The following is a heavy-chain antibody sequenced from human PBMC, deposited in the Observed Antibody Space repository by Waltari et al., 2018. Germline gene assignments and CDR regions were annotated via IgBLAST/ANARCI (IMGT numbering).Heavy chain of an antibody. V-gene: IGHV3-48*04. J-gene: IGHJ4*02. D-gene: IGHD3-10*01. Sequence: EVQLVESGGGLVQPGGSLRLSCAASGFTFSRYSMTWVRQAPGKGLEWVSYISSSSSTIYYADSVKGRFTISRDNAKNSLYLQMNSLRAEDTAVYYCAGPLITMVRGGISDYWGQGTLVTVSS. CDR2: ISSSSSTI. CDR1: GFTFSRYS. CDR3: AGPLITMVRGGISDY.